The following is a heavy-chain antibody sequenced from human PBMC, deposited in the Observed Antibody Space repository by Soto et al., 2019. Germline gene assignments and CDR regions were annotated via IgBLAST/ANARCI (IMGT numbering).Heavy chain of an antibody. CDR3: AKESHDSSGYYYYYGMDV. J-gene: IGHJ6*02. D-gene: IGHD3-22*01. CDR2: ISWDGGST. Sequence: GGSLRLSCAASGFTFDDYTMHWVRQAPGKGLEWVSLISWDGGSTYYADSVKGRFTISRDNSKNSLYLQMNRLRTEDTALYYCAKESHDSSGYYYYYGMDVWGQGTTVTVSS. CDR1: GFTFDDYT. V-gene: IGHV3-43*01.